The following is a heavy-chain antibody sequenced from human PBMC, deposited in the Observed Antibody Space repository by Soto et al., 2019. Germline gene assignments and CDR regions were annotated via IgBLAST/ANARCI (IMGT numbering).Heavy chain of an antibody. V-gene: IGHV5-51*01. CDR3: ARTGYCSSTACYTVDY. CDR1: GYSFTNYW. Sequence: GDSLKISCKGSGYSFTNYWLGWLRQIPGKGLEWMGIIYPGDSNTRYSPSFQGRVTISADKSISTAYLQLSSLKASDTAMYYCARTGYCSSTACYTVDYWRQGTLVTVSS. D-gene: IGHD2-2*02. CDR2: IYPGDSNT. J-gene: IGHJ4*02.